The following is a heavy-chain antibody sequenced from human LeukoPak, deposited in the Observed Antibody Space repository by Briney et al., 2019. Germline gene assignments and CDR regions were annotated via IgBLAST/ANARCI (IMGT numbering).Heavy chain of an antibody. CDR3: ARAIYSSGWFFDY. Sequence: SETPSHTRTVPVGSISRPIYFWGWIRHPPGKWLERIGSFYQSGNTYYNPSLESRLTVSADTSRNKISLKINSVTATDTAVYYCARAIYSSGWFFDYWGRGTLVTVAS. D-gene: IGHD6-19*01. V-gene: IGHV4-39*05. CDR2: FYQSGNT. J-gene: IGHJ4*02. CDR1: VGSISRPIYF.